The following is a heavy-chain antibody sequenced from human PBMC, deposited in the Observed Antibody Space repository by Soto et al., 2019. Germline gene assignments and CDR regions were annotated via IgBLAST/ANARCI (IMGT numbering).Heavy chain of an antibody. CDR1: GASISSSY. CDR3: ARGGNRYSYVASGVGGFDF. Sequence: PSETLSLTCTVSGASISSSYWSWIRQSPERGLEWIAYVYHTGATNYNPSLKSRVTLSLDTSKGQFSLNLTSLTTADTAVYFCARGGNRYSYVASGVGGFDFWGQGSLVSVS. CDR2: VYHTGAT. V-gene: IGHV4-59*01. D-gene: IGHD5-12*01. J-gene: IGHJ4*02.